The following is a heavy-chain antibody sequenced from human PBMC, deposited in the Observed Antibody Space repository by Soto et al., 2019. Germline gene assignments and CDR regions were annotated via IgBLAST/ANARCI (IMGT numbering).Heavy chain of an antibody. J-gene: IGHJ4*02. D-gene: IGHD3-16*01. CDR2: FFRSGST. V-gene: IGHV4-39*01. CDR3: PLHLGDLKYFDY. Sequence: PSETLSLTCTVSGCSISYWGWIRQPPGKGLEWIGSFFRSGSTYYSPSLKSRVTISVDTSKNQFSLILSSVTAADTAVYYCPLHLGDLKYFDYWGQGTLVTV. CDR1: GCSISY.